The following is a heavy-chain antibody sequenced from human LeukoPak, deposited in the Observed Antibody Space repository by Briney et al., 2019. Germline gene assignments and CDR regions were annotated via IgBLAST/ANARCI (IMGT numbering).Heavy chain of an antibody. CDR1: GFTFSKYA. CDR2: SGDRT. D-gene: IGHD6-19*01. CDR3: AKVSRGSGWVAPFDY. J-gene: IGHJ4*02. Sequence: PGGSLRLSCAASGFTFSKYAMSWVRQAPGKGLEWVSTSGDRTYYADSVKGRFTISRDNSKNTLYLQMNSLRAEDTAVYYCAKVSRGSGWVAPFDYWGQGTLVTVSS. V-gene: IGHV3-23*01.